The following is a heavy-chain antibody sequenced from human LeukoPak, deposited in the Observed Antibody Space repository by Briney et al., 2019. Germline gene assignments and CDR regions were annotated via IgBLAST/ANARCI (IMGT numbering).Heavy chain of an antibody. J-gene: IGHJ5*02. D-gene: IGHD6-19*01. CDR1: GFTFSSYS. CDR2: ISNSISTI. V-gene: IGHV3-48*01. CDR3: ARPKISGWYDCFDP. Sequence: GGSLRLSCAASGFTFSSYSMNWVRQAPGKGLEWVSYISNSISTIYYADSVKGRFTISRDNAKNSLYLQMNSLRAEDTAVYYCARPKISGWYDCFDPWGQGTLVTVSS.